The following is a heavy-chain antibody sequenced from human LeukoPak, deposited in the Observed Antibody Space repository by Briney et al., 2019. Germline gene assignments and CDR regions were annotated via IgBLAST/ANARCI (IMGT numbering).Heavy chain of an antibody. CDR1: RFIFTNYW. Sequence: QAGGSLRLSCAASRFIFTNYWIHWVRQAPGKGLVWVSHVNNDGSATSYADSVKGRFTISRDSAKNTVYLHMNSLRVEDTAVYYCTGFFETNWGQGTLVTVSS. CDR3: TGFFETN. V-gene: IGHV3-74*01. D-gene: IGHD1-14*01. CDR2: VNNDGSAT. J-gene: IGHJ4*02.